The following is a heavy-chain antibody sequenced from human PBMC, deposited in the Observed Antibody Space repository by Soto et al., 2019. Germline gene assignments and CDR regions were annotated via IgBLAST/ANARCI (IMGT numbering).Heavy chain of an antibody. CDR3: ARGGAGHPDY. CDR2: ISSGRVTT. V-gene: IGHV3-48*02. D-gene: IGHD6-13*01. CDR1: GFTFSSYG. Sequence: VQLVNSGGGLVQPGGSLRLSCVASGFTFSSYGMNWVRQAPGKGLEWVSYISSGRVTTNYADSVKGRFTISRDNAKSSLYLQLNSLRDDDTAVYYCARGGAGHPDYWGQGTLVIVSS. J-gene: IGHJ4*02.